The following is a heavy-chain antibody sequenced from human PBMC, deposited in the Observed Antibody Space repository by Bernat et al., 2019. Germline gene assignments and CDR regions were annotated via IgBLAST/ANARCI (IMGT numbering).Heavy chain of an antibody. CDR1: GFTFSSYA. V-gene: IGHV3-30-3*01. D-gene: IGHD4-17*01. CDR3: ARSTTVTTY. CDR2: ISYDGSNK. J-gene: IGHJ4*02. Sequence: QVQLVESGGDVVQPGRSLRLSCAASGFTFSSYAMHWVRPAPGKGLEWVAVISYDGSNKYYADSVKGRFTISRDNSKNTLYLQMNSLRAEDTAVYYCARSTTVTTYWGQGTLVTVSS.